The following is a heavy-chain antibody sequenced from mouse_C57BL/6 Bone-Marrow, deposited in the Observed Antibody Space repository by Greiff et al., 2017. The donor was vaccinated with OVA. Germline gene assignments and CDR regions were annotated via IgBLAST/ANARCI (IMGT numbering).Heavy chain of an antibody. V-gene: IGHV2-6*03. CDR3: ARDYGSSGAWFAY. J-gene: IGHJ3*01. Sequence: VKLQESGPGLVAPSQSLSITCTVSGFSLTSYGVHWVRQPPGKGLAWLVVIWSDGSTTYNSALKSRLSISKDNSKSQVFLKMNSLQTDDTAMYCCARDYGSSGAWFAYWGQGTLVTVSA. D-gene: IGHD1-1*01. CDR2: IWSDGST. CDR1: GFSLTSYG.